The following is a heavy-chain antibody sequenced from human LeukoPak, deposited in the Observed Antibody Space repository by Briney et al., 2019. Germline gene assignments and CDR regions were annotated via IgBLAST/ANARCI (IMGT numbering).Heavy chain of an antibody. V-gene: IGHV1-8*01. CDR3: ARGLRYCSGGSCSYYFDY. CDR2: MNPNSGNT. J-gene: IGHJ4*02. Sequence: ASVKVSCKASGYTFTSYDINWVRQATGQGLEWMGWMNPNSGNTGYAQKFQGRVTMTRNTSISTAYMELSSLRSEDTAVYYCARGLRYCSGGSCSYYFDYWSQGTLVTVSS. CDR1: GYTFTSYD. D-gene: IGHD2-15*01.